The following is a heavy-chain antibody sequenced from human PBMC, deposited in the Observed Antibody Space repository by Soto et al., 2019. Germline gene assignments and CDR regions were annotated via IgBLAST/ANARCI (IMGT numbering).Heavy chain of an antibody. CDR2: INHSGST. Sequence: AETRSLTGAVYGGSFSGYNWSWIRQPPGKGLEWIGEINHSGSTNYNPSLKSRVTISVDTSKNQFSLKLSSVTAADTAVYYCARARLLLLWFGELSLDYWGQGTPVTVSP. J-gene: IGHJ4*02. V-gene: IGHV4-34*01. D-gene: IGHD3-10*01. CDR3: ARARLLLLWFGELSLDY. CDR1: GGSFSGYN.